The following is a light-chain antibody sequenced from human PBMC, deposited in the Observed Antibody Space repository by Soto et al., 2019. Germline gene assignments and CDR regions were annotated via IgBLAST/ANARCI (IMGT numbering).Light chain of an antibody. J-gene: IGKJ4*01. CDR3: QQYNSWPT. CDR1: QSVSSN. CDR2: GAS. V-gene: IGKV3-15*01. Sequence: EIVMTQSPATLSVSPGERATLSCRASQSVSSNLAWYQQKPGQAPRLLIYGASTRATGIPARFSGSGSGTEFTLTIRSLQSEDFAVYYCQQYNSWPTFGGGTKVEIK.